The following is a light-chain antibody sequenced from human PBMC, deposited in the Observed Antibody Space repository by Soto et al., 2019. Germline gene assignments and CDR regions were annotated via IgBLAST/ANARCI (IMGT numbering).Light chain of an antibody. CDR3: QHGAT. CDR1: QSVSNY. CDR2: DAS. Sequence: EIVLTQSPATLSLSTGERATVSCRASQSVSNYLGWYQQKPGQAPRLLIYDASNRATGIPARFSGSGSGTAFTLTISALEPEILAFYYSQHGATFAQGPRLE. J-gene: IGKJ5*01. V-gene: IGKV3-11*01.